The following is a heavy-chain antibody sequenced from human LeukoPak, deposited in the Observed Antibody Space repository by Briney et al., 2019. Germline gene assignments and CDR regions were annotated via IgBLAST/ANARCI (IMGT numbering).Heavy chain of an antibody. Sequence: SETLSLTCTVPGGSISSFYWSWLRQPPGKGLEWVGYIYYSGSTNYNPSLKSRVTISVDTSKNQFSLKLTSVTAADTAVYYCASLGGGSLTDFDYWGQGTLVTVSS. J-gene: IGHJ4*02. V-gene: IGHV4-59*01. D-gene: IGHD2-15*01. CDR2: IYYSGST. CDR3: ASLGGGSLTDFDY. CDR1: GGSISSFY.